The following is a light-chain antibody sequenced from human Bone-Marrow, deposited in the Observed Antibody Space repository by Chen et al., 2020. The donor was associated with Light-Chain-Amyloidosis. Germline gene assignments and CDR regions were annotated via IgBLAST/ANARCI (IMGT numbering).Light chain of an antibody. CDR3: QSYQGSSQGV. V-gene: IGLV6-57*01. Sequence: NFMLTQPPSVSESPGKTVIISCTRSSGSIATNYVQWYQQRPGISPTTVIYEDDQRPSGVPDRFSGSIDRSSNSASLTISGLKTEDEADYYCQSYQGSSQGVFGGGTKLTVL. J-gene: IGLJ3*02. CDR1: SGSIATNY. CDR2: EDD.